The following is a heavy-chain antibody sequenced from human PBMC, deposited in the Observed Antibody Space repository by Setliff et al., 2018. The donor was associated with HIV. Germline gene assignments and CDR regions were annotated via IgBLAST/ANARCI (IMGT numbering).Heavy chain of an antibody. CDR2: IYHNGST. D-gene: IGHD2-15*01. Sequence: KTSETLSLTCTVSGGSISIGGYYWGWIRQHPGKGLEWIGYIYHNGSTYYNPSLKSRVIISVDTSKNQFSLKLSSVTAADTAVYYCARGGGSRAATSSYHYMDVWGKGTTVTVSS. CDR3: ARGGGSRAATSSYHYMDV. J-gene: IGHJ6*03. CDR1: GGSISIGGYY. V-gene: IGHV4-31*03.